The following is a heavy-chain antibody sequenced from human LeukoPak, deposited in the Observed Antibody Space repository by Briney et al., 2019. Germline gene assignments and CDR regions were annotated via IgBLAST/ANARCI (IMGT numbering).Heavy chain of an antibody. J-gene: IGHJ4*02. CDR3: SRENGAFSPFGY. CDR2: VHLSGRT. V-gene: IGHV4-4*02. Sequence: GSLRLSCAASGFTFSRHLMHWVRQPPGEGLEWIGEVHLSGRTHYNPSLESRVTMSVDMSENHISLRLTSVTAADTAVYYCSRENGAFSPFGYWGQGTLVTVLS. D-gene: IGHD2-8*01. CDR1: GFTFSRHL.